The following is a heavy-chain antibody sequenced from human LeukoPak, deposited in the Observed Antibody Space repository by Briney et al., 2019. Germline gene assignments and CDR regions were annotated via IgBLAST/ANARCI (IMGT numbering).Heavy chain of an antibody. Sequence: ASVKVSCKASGYTFTSYYMHWVRQAPGQGLEWMGIINPSGGSTSYAQMFQGSVTMTRDTSTSTVYMELSSLRSEDTAVYYCATVVPAAITRAFDIWGQGTMVTVSS. CDR1: GYTFTSYY. CDR2: INPSGGST. CDR3: ATVVPAAITRAFDI. D-gene: IGHD2-2*01. J-gene: IGHJ3*02. V-gene: IGHV1-46*01.